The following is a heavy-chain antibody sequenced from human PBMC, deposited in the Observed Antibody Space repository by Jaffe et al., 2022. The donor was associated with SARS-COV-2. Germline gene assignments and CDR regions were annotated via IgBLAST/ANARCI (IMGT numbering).Heavy chain of an antibody. CDR1: GFTFSSYG. CDR2: IWYDGSNK. V-gene: IGHV3-33*01. Sequence: QVQLVESGGGVVQPGRSLRLSCAASGFTFSSYGMHWVRQAPGKGLEWVAVIWYDGSNKYYADSVKGRFTISRDNSKNTLYLQMNSLRAEDTAVYYCARDTAPNLAYCGGDCAGDAFDIWGQGTMVTVSS. J-gene: IGHJ3*02. D-gene: IGHD2-21*02. CDR3: ARDTAPNLAYCGGDCAGDAFDI.